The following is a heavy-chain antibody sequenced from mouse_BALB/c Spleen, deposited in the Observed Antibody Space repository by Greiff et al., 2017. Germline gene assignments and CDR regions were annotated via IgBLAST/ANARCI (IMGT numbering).Heavy chain of an antibody. V-gene: IGHV5-4*02. Sequence: EVHLVESGGGLVKPGGSLKLSCAASGFTFSDYYMYWVRQTPEKRLEWVATISDGGSYTYYPDSVKGRFTISRDNAKNNLYLQMSSLKSEDTAMYYCARDTVHYWGQGTLVTVSA. CDR1: GFTFSDYY. CDR3: ARDTVHY. J-gene: IGHJ3*01. CDR2: ISDGGSYT.